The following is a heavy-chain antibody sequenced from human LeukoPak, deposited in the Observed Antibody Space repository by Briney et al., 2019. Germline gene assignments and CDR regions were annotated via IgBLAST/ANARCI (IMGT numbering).Heavy chain of an antibody. D-gene: IGHD3-22*01. Sequence: GGSLRLSCAASGLTVSSNCMSWVRQAPGKGLEWVSFIYSGGNTYYADSVKGRFTISRGNSKNTVHLQMNSLRAEDTAMYYCARRAGDYSHPYDYWGQATLVTVSS. CDR2: IYSGGNT. CDR3: ARRAGDYSHPYDY. J-gene: IGHJ4*02. CDR1: GLTVSSNC. V-gene: IGHV3-53*01.